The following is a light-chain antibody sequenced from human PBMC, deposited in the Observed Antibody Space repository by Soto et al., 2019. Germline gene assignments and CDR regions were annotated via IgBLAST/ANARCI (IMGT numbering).Light chain of an antibody. CDR2: EVS. CDR1: SSDVGGYNY. V-gene: IGLV2-14*01. Sequence: SVVTQPASVAWSPGESITISCTGTSSDVGGYNYVSWYQQQSGKAPKLMIHEVSNRPSGVSDRFSGSKSGNTASLTISGLQAEDEADYYCSSYTSSRAYVFGIGTKVTVL. CDR3: SSYTSSRAYV. J-gene: IGLJ1*01.